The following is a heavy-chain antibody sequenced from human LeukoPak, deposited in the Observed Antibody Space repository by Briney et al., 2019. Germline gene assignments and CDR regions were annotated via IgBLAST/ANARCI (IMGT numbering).Heavy chain of an antibody. CDR2: IIPIFGTA. CDR3: ARDGHCSGGSCYQYAFDI. V-gene: IGHV1-69*13. CDR1: GYTFTSYG. D-gene: IGHD2-15*01. J-gene: IGHJ3*02. Sequence: SVKVSCKASGYTFTSYGISWVRQAPGQGLEWMGGIIPIFGTANYAQKFQGRVTITADESTSTAYMELSSLRPEDTAVYYCARDGHCSGGSCYQYAFDIWGQGTMVTVSS.